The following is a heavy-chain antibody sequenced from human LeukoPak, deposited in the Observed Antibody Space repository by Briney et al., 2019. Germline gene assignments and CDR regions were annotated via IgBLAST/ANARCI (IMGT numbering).Heavy chain of an antibody. V-gene: IGHV3-48*03. J-gene: IGHJ4*02. CDR1: GFTFSSYE. CDR2: ISSSGSTI. D-gene: IGHD6-13*01. CDR3: AKLMQQLPILDY. Sequence: GGSLRLSCAASGFTFSSYEMNWVRQAPGKGLEWVSYISSSGSTIYYADSVKGRFTISRDNSKNTLYLQMNSLRAEDTAVYYCAKLMQQLPILDYWGQGTLVTVSS.